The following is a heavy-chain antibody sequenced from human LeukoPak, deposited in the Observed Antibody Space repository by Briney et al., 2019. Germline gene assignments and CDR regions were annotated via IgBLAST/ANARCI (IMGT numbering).Heavy chain of an antibody. CDR2: TYYRSKWYN. D-gene: IGHD6-13*01. V-gene: IGHV6-1*01. J-gene: IGHJ4*02. Sequence: SQTLSLTCAISGDSVSSNSAVWNWIRQSPSRGLEWLGRTYYRSKWYNDYEVSVKSRININPDTSKNQFSLQLNSVTPEDTAVYYCARGGAAAGFDYWGQGTLVTVSS. CDR1: GDSVSSNSAV. CDR3: ARGGAAAGFDY.